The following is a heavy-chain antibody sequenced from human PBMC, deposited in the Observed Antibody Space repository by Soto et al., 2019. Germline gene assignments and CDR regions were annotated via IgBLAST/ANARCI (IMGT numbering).Heavy chain of an antibody. V-gene: IGHV3-23*01. CDR2: ISGGGGST. CDR3: AKADLLGYCTGGSCYSLDY. CDR1: GFTFSTYA. D-gene: IGHD2-15*01. J-gene: IGHJ4*02. Sequence: EVQVLESGGGLVQPGGSLRLSCVASGFTFSTYAMSWVRQAPGKGLEWVSGISGGGGSTYYVDSVKGRFTISRDNSKNTLYLQMNSLRAEDTAVYYCAKADLLGYCTGGSCYSLDYWGQGTLVTVSS.